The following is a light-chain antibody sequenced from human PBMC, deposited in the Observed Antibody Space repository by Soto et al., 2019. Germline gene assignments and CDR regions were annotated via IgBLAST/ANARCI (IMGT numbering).Light chain of an antibody. Sequence: EIVLTQSPGTLSLSPGERATLSCRASQSVSNTNLAWYQCKPGQAPRLLIYGASRTAAGIPDRFSGSGSGTDFTLTITRLEPEDFAVYYCQQYGSSPGTFGGGTKVEI. V-gene: IGKV3-20*01. CDR3: QQYGSSPGT. J-gene: IGKJ4*01. CDR2: GAS. CDR1: QSVSNTN.